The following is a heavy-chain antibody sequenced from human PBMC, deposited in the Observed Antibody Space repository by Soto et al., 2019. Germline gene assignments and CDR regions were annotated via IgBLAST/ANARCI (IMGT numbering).Heavy chain of an antibody. D-gene: IGHD1-26*01. CDR2: IIPILGIA. V-gene: IGHV1-69*08. Sequence: QVQLVQSGAEVKKPGSSVKVSCKASGGTFSSYTISWVRQAPGQGLEWMGRIIPILGIANYAQKFQGRVTITADKSTITAYMELSSLRSEDTAVYYCARDNRIVGATGALYYYGMDVWGQGTTVTVSS. CDR1: GGTFSSYT. J-gene: IGHJ6*02. CDR3: ARDNRIVGATGALYYYGMDV.